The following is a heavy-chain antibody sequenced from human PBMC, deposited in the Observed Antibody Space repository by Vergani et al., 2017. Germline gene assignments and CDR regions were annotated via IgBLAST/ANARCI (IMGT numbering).Heavy chain of an antibody. D-gene: IGHD4-11*01. CDR3: ARVNTETNGHLYYYYYMDV. CDR2: IDHTGRP. J-gene: IGHJ6*03. CDR1: GGSFTSYH. Sequence: QVQLQQWGGGLLKPSETLSLTCVVNGGSFTSYHWTWIRQSPGEGLEWVGDIDHTGRPDYNPSLKSRHTMSVDKSRNQFSLTLNSVTATDTAIYFYARVNTETNGHLYYYYYMDVWGQGTAVTVS. V-gene: IGHV4-34*01.